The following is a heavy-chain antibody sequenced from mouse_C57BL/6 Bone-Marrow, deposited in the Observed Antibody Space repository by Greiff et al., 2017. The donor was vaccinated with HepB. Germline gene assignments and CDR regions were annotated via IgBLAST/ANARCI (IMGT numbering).Heavy chain of an antibody. CDR1: GYTFTSYW. Sequence: QGQLQQPGAELVKPGASVKLSCKASGYTFTSYWMHWVKQRPGRGLEWIGRIEPNSGGTKYNEKFKSKATLTVDKPSSTAYMQLSSLTSEDSAVYYCARTGTFYAMDYWGQGTSVTVSS. V-gene: IGHV1-72*01. D-gene: IGHD4-1*01. J-gene: IGHJ4*01. CDR3: ARTGTFYAMDY. CDR2: IEPNSGGT.